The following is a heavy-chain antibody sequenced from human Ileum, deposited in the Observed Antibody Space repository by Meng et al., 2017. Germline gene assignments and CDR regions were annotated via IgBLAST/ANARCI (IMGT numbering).Heavy chain of an antibody. CDR1: GFTFGYYY. CDR2: ITSSSDTI. J-gene: IGHJ4*02. Sequence: QLGESGGDLVKPGGSLGLPCAASGFTFGYYYMAWIRQAPGKGLEWLSYITSSSDTIYYADSVKGRFTISRDNAKNSLFLQMNSLGDEDTAVYYCARANHGGASGLGPFDYWGQGTLVTVSS. CDR3: ARANHGGASGLGPFDY. V-gene: IGHV3-11*01. D-gene: IGHD4-23*01.